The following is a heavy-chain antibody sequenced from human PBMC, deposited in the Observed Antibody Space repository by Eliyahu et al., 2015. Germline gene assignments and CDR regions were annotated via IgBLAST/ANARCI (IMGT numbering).Heavy chain of an antibody. CDR3: ARDSSGWYGAIDY. CDR1: GASINTYY. Sequence: QVQLQESGPGLVKPSETLSLTCXXSGASINTYYWSWXRXPPGKGLEWIGYIYYSGSTNYNPSLKSRATISVDTSKNQFSLKLSSVTAADTAVYYCARDSSGWYGAIDYWGQGTLVTVSS. J-gene: IGHJ4*02. D-gene: IGHD6-19*01. CDR2: IYYSGST. V-gene: IGHV4-59*01.